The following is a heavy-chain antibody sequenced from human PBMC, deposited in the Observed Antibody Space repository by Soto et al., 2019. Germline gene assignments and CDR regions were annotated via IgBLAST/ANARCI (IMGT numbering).Heavy chain of an antibody. CDR3: ARGQKLLWFGEHLDY. V-gene: IGHV4-30-4*01. CDR1: GGSISSGYYY. J-gene: IGHJ4*02. Sequence: PSETLSLTCTVSGGSISSGYYYWSWIRQPPGKGLEWIGYIYYSGSTYYNPSLKSRVTISVDTSKNQFSLKLSSVTAADTAVYYCARGQKLLWFGEHLDYWGQGTLVTVSS. CDR2: IYYSGST. D-gene: IGHD3-10*01.